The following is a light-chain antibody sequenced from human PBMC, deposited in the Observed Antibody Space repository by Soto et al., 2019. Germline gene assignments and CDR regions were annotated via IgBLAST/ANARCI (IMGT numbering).Light chain of an antibody. Sequence: DIVMTQSPDSLAVSLGERATINCKSSQSVLYSSNNKNYLAWYQQKPGQPPKLLIYWASTRESGVPDRFSGSGSGTDFTLTISSLQAEDVAVYYCQQYYSTLASTFSPGTKVDIK. CDR3: QQYYSTLAST. CDR2: WAS. J-gene: IGKJ3*01. V-gene: IGKV4-1*01. CDR1: QSVLYSSNNKNY.